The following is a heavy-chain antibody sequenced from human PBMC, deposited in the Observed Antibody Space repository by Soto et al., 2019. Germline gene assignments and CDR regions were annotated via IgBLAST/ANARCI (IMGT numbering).Heavy chain of an antibody. CDR2: IIPILGIA. V-gene: IGHV1-69*02. CDR3: ARAKSSSWYNSRFDP. Sequence: SVKVSCKASGGTFSSYTISWVRQAPGQGLEWMGRIIPILGIANYAQKFQGRVTITADKSTSTAYMELSSLRSEDTAVYYCARAKSSSWYNSRFDPWGQGTLVTVSS. J-gene: IGHJ5*02. D-gene: IGHD6-13*01. CDR1: GGTFSSYT.